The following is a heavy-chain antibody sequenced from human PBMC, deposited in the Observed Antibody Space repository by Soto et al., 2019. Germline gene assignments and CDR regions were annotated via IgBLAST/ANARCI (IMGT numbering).Heavy chain of an antibody. CDR3: ARHPLHRVGASISAFDI. CDR1: DHSISSSTFY. V-gene: IGHV4-39*01. J-gene: IGHJ3*02. CDR2: IYFSGNA. Sequence: SETLSLTCPLSDHSISSSTFYWGWIRQSPGKGLEWIGSIYFSGNAYYNPSLKSRVTISVDTSKNQFSLNLNSVTAADTAVYYCARHPLHRVGASISAFDIWGQGTVVT. D-gene: IGHD1-26*01.